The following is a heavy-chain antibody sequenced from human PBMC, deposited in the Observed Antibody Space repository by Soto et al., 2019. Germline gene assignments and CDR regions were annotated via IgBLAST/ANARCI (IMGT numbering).Heavy chain of an antibody. D-gene: IGHD6-19*01. Sequence: GRSLRLSCAASGFTFSDHAMHWVRQAPGKGLEWVAVVSHDGRSTHYADSVKGRFTISRDSSKNTVSLEMTSLRAEDTAVYYCAKGGRQWLVTSDFNYWGQGALVTVSS. CDR1: GFTFSDHA. CDR2: VSHDGRST. J-gene: IGHJ4*02. V-gene: IGHV3-30*04. CDR3: AKGGRQWLVTSDFNY.